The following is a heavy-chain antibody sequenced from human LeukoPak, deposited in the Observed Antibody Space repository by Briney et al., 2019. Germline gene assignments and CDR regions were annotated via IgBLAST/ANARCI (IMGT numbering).Heavy chain of an antibody. D-gene: IGHD5/OR15-5a*01. CDR2: ISAYSGYT. V-gene: IGHV1-18*01. CDR3: ARDAVSTTTAGGIDY. CDR1: GYTFTNYG. Sequence: ASVKVSCKASGYTFTNYGISWVRQAPGQGREWMGWISAYSGYTHYAQKIQGRVTVTTEASTSTAYMELGSLTSYDTAVYYCARDAVSTTTAGGIDYWGQGTLVTVSS. J-gene: IGHJ4*02.